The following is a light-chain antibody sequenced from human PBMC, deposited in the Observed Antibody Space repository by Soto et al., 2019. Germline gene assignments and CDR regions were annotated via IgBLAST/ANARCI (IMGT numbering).Light chain of an antibody. J-gene: IGKJ4*01. CDR2: DAY. Sequence: EIVLTQSPATLSLSPGERATLSCRASQSVSSYLAWYQQKPGQAPRLLIYDAYYRDTGIPARFSGSWSGTDFTLTISSLEPEDFEVYYCQQRSNWPPLTFGGGTKVEIK. V-gene: IGKV3-11*01. CDR1: QSVSSY. CDR3: QQRSNWPPLT.